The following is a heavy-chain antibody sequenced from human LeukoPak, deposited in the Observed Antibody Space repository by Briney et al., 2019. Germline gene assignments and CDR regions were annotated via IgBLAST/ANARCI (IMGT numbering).Heavy chain of an antibody. CDR1: GYTFTGYY. CDR3: ARDANGNDY. CDR2: IKPNSGAT. V-gene: IGHV1-2*02. D-gene: IGHD1-14*01. J-gene: IGHJ4*02. Sequence: ASVKVSCKASGYTFTGYYMHWVRQAPGQGLEWMGWIKPNSGATSYAQKFQGRVTMTRDTSISTAYMELSRVRSDDTAVYFCARDANGNDYWGQGTLVTVSS.